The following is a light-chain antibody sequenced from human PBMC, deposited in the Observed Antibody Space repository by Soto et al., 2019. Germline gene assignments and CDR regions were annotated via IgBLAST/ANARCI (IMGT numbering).Light chain of an antibody. V-gene: IGKV3-20*01. CDR3: QQYGNSPQT. CDR1: QRVSSNY. Sequence: IVLTQSPGTLSLSPGERATLSCRASQRVSSNYLAWYQQKPGQPPRLLIFDASSRATGIPDRFSGRGSGTDFTLTISRLEPEDFAVYYCQQYGNSPQTFGQGTKVEIK. CDR2: DAS. J-gene: IGKJ1*01.